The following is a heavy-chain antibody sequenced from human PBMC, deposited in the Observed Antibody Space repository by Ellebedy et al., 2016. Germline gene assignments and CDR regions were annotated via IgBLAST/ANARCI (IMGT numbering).Heavy chain of an antibody. CDR2: INADNGDT. D-gene: IGHD3-3*01. CDR1: GYMFTAYA. CDR3: ARSFWSGAPEVFDY. J-gene: IGHJ4*02. Sequence: ASVKVSCKASGYMFTAYAMHWVRQAPGQRLEWMGWINADNGDTKYSEKFQGRISITRDTSASTASMELSSLRSEDTAMYYCARSFWSGAPEVFDYWGQGTPVTVSS. V-gene: IGHV1-3*01.